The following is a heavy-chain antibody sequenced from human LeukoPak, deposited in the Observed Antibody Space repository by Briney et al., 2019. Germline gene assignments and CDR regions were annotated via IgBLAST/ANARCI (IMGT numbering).Heavy chain of an antibody. CDR2: ISSGGSTI. CDR3: ASYGSGSWYY. CDR1: GFTFSDYY. Sequence: GGSLRLSCAVPGFTFSDYYMSWIRQAPGKGLEWVSYISSGGSTISHADSVKGRFTISRDNAKNSLYLQMNSLRAEDTAVYYCASYGSGSWYYWGQGTLVTVSS. D-gene: IGHD3-10*01. J-gene: IGHJ4*02. V-gene: IGHV3-11*04.